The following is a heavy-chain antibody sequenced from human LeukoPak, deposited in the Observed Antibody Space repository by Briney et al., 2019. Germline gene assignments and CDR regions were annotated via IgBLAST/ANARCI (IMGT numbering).Heavy chain of an antibody. CDR1: GGSISSSSYY. CDR3: AGEGYYYYGMDV. Sequence: PSETLSLTCTVSGGSISSSSYYWGWIRQPPGKGLEWIGSIYYSVSTYYNPSLKSRVTISVDTSKNQFSLKLSSVTAADTAVYYCAGEGYYYYGMDVWGQGTTVTVSS. J-gene: IGHJ6*02. CDR2: IYYSVST. V-gene: IGHV4-39*01. D-gene: IGHD3-10*01.